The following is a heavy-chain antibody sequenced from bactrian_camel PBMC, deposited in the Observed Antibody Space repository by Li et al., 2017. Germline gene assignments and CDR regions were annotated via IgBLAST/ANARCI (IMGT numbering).Heavy chain of an antibody. Sequence: QLVESGGGSVQAGGSLRLSCAVSVSSANDYCLGWFRQAPGKEREGVAAIDSDARTRYADSVKGRFTISRDNAKNTLYLQLNSPKTEDMAMYYCTKETEWVGYHEFAVHWGQGTQVTVS. CDR3: TKETEWVGYHEFAVH. V-gene: IGHV3S1*01. J-gene: IGHJ4*01. CDR2: IDSDART. CDR1: VSSANDYC. D-gene: IGHD5*01.